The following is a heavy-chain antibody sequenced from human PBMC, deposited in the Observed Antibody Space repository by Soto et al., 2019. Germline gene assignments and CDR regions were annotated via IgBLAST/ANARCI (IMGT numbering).Heavy chain of an antibody. CDR1: GFTFSDFA. J-gene: IGHJ4*02. D-gene: IGHD2-2*03. CDR2: IYGGGNDP. CDR3: AKMEGMDPWAYSFDY. V-gene: IGHV3-23*01. Sequence: EVQVLESGGGLVQPGGSLRLSCAATGFTFSDFAMSWVRQAPGKGLEWVSRIYGGGNDPHYADSVKGRVTISRDNPKNTLYLQMNSLRAEDTAVYYCAKMEGMDPWAYSFDYWGQRTLVTVSS.